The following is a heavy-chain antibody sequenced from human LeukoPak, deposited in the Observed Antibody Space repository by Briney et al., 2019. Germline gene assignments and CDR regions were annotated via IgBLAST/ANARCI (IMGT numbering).Heavy chain of an antibody. CDR3: ARRKDFSGSYFR. J-gene: IGHJ4*02. CDR1: GGSISSYY. V-gene: IGHV4-59*08. Sequence: SETLSLTCTVSGGSISSYYRSWIRQPPGKGLEWIGYIYYSGSTNYNPSLKSRVTISVDTSKNQFSLKLSSVTAADTAVYYCARRKDFSGSYFRWGQGTLVTVSS. D-gene: IGHD1-26*01. CDR2: IYYSGST.